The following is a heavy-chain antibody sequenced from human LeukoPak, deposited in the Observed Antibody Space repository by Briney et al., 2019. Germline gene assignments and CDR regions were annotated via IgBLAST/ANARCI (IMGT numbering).Heavy chain of an antibody. V-gene: IGHV3-11*04. CDR1: GFTFSDYY. D-gene: IGHD2-2*01. Sequence: GGSLRLSCAGSGFTFSDYYMSWIRQAPGKGLEWVSYISSSGRTIYYADSVKGRFTISRDNAKNSLYLQMNSLRAEDTAVYYCARADCSSSRCYELDYWGQGTLVTVSS. CDR3: ARADCSSSRCYELDY. J-gene: IGHJ4*02. CDR2: ISSSGRTI.